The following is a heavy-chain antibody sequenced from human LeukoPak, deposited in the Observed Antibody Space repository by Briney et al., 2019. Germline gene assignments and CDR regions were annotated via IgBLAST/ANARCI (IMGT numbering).Heavy chain of an antibody. J-gene: IGHJ4*02. CDR3: ARDPVEWELLLDY. V-gene: IGHV4-4*02. CDR2: IYHSGST. CDR1: GGSISSSNW. D-gene: IGHD1-26*01. Sequence: SETLSLTCAVSGGSISSSNWWSWVRQPPGKGLEWIGEIYHSGSTNYNPSLKSRVTISVDKSKNQFSLKLSSVTAADTAVYYCARDPVEWELLLDYWGQGTLVTVSS.